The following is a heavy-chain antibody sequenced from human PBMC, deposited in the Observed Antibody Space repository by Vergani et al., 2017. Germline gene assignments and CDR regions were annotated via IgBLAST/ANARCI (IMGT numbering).Heavy chain of an antibody. J-gene: IGHJ2*01. V-gene: IGHV4-34*01. Sequence: QVQLQQWGAGLLKPSETLSLTCAVYGGSFSGYYWNWIRQPPGKGLEWIGEVSHSGSTNYNPSLKSRVIISLDTSKNQFSRKLNSVTAADTAVYYCARGRVGYSYGYQYWYFDLWGRGALVTVSP. CDR3: ARGRVGYSYGYQYWYFDL. CDR1: GGSFSGYY. CDR2: VSHSGST. D-gene: IGHD5-18*01.